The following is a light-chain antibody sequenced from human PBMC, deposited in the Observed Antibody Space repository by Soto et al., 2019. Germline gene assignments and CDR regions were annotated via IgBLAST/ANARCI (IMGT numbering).Light chain of an antibody. CDR2: DAS. CDR1: QSVSTY. V-gene: IGKV3-11*01. Sequence: EIVLTQSPATLSLSPGERATLSCRASQSVSTYLAWYQQKPGQAPRLFIYDASNRATGIPARFSGSGSGTDFTLTISSLEPEDFAVYYCQQYNNRPPDTFGQGTKLEIK. CDR3: QQYNNRPPDT. J-gene: IGKJ2*01.